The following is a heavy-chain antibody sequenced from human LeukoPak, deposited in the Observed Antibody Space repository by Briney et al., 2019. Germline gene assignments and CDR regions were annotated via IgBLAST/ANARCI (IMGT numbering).Heavy chain of an antibody. J-gene: IGHJ4*02. CDR1: GFIFSSYW. D-gene: IGHD1-14*01. Sequence: GGSLRLSCVGSGFIFSSYWMTWVRQAPGKGLEWVANIKDDGSEKYSVDSVKGRLTISRDNAKNSLYLQMSSLRAEDTAVYYCARARSDYWGQGTLVTVSS. CDR3: ARARSDY. CDR2: IKDDGSEK. V-gene: IGHV3-7*04.